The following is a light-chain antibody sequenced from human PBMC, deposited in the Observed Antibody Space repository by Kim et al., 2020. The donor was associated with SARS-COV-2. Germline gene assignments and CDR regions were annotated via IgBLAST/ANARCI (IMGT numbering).Light chain of an antibody. J-gene: IGKJ1*01. CDR2: GAS. Sequence: LSPGERATLSCRASQSVSSGYLAWYQQKPGQAPRLLIYGASSRATGIPDRFSGSGSGTDFTLTISRLEPEDFAVYYCQQYGSQGTFGQGTKVDIK. V-gene: IGKV3-20*01. CDR3: QQYGSQGT. CDR1: QSVSSGY.